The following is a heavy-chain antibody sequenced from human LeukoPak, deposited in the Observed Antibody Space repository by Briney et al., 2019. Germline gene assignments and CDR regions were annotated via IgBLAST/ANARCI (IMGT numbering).Heavy chain of an antibody. Sequence: GRSLRLSCAASGFTFSDYAMHWVRQAPGKGLEWVAVIWFDGSETYYADSVMGRFTISRDKSKNTLFLQMNSLRADDTAVYYCAKDYMDTSSCLDYWGQGTLVTVSS. D-gene: IGHD5-18*01. CDR3: AKDYMDTSSCLDY. CDR2: IWFDGSET. CDR1: GFTFSDYA. J-gene: IGHJ4*02. V-gene: IGHV3-33*03.